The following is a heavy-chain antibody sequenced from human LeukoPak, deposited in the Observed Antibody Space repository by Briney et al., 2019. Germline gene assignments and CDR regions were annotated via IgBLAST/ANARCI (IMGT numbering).Heavy chain of an antibody. Sequence: SETLSLTCAVSRYSITRGYYWAWIRQPPGKGLEWIGSIYHSGNTYYNPSLKSRVTISVDTSKNQFSLKLSSVTAADTAVYYCARSNSSRRYYYYYGMDVWGKGTTVTVSS. CDR3: ARSNSSRRYYYYYGMDV. D-gene: IGHD6-19*01. V-gene: IGHV4-38-2*01. J-gene: IGHJ6*04. CDR1: RYSITRGYY. CDR2: IYHSGNT.